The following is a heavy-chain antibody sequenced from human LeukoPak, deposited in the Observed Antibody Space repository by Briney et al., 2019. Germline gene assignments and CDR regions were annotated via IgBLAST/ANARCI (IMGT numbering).Heavy chain of an antibody. CDR2: INPNTGGT. V-gene: IGHV1-2*02. CDR1: GYTLTDYY. Sequence: ASVKVSCKASGYTLTDYYMHWVRQAPGQGLEWMGWINPNTGGTNYAQKFQGRVTMTRDTSTSTVYMELSSLRSEDAAVYYRARVRDGYNDAFDIWGQGTMVTVSS. CDR3: ARVRDGYNDAFDI. D-gene: IGHD5-24*01. J-gene: IGHJ3*02.